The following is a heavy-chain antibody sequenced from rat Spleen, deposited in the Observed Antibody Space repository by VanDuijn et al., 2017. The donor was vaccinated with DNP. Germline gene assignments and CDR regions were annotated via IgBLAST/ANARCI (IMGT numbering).Heavy chain of an antibody. CDR2: ITDSGCST. J-gene: IGHJ2*01. Sequence: EVQLVESGGHLVQPGRSLTLSCVASGFTFSNYDMAWVRQAPTQGLEWVASITDSGCSTYYRDSVKGRLSISRDNAKGTLYLQMDSLRSEDTATYYCTSGLYWGQGVMVTVSS. D-gene: IGHD1-7*01. CDR1: GFTFSNYD. CDR3: TSGLY. V-gene: IGHV5-20*01.